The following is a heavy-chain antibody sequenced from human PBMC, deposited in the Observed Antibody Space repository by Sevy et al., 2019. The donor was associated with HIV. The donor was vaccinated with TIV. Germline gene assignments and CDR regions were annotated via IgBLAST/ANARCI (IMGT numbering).Heavy chain of an antibody. J-gene: IGHJ6*03. CDR1: GGSISTYY. CDR2: IYYSGTT. CDR3: ARDRGFCDSTSCSDYLDV. Sequence: SETLSLTCTVSGGSISTYYWSWIRQPPGKGLEWIGYIYYSGTTFYNPSLKSRVTMSIDTSTTQFSLRLTSVTAADTAVDYCARDRGFCDSTSCSDYLDVWGKGTTVTVSS. V-gene: IGHV4-59*01. D-gene: IGHD2-2*01.